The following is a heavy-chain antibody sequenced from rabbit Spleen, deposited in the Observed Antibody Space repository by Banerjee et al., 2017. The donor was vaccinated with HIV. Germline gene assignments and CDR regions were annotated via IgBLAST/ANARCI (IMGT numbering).Heavy chain of an antibody. J-gene: IGHJ4*01. CDR2: IAGSSSGFT. V-gene: IGHV1S40*01. D-gene: IGHD1-1*01. CDR1: GFSFSSSDY. CDR3: ARDPSGREDFDL. Sequence: QSLEESGGGLVQPEGSLTLTCKASGFSFSSSDYICWVRQAPGKGLEWISCIAGSSSGFTYSATWATGRFTISKTSSTTVTLQMTSLTAADTATYFCARDPSGREDFDLWGPGTLVTVS.